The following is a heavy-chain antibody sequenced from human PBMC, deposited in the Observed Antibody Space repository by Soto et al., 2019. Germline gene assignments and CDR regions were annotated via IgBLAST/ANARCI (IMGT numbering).Heavy chain of an antibody. Sequence: EVQLVESGGGLVQPGGSLRLSCAASGFTFSSYDMHWVRQATGKGLEWVSAIGTAGDTYYPGSVKGRFTISRENAKNSWYLQMNSLRAGDTAVYYCARGGRDGYSSFGDYWGQGTLVTVSS. CDR2: IGTAGDT. V-gene: IGHV3-13*01. J-gene: IGHJ4*02. D-gene: IGHD6-13*01. CDR1: GFTFSSYD. CDR3: ARGGRDGYSSFGDY.